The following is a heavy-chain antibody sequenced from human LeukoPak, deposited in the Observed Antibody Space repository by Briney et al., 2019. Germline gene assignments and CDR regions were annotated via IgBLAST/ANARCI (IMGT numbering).Heavy chain of an antibody. Sequence: GASVKVSCKASGCTFTSYDINWVRQTTGQGLEWMGWMNPNSGKTEYAQKFQGRVTMTWDTSISTVYMDLSSLRSEDTAVYYCGRALPSSGWVDYWGQGSLVTVSS. CDR2: MNPNSGKT. CDR1: GCTFTSYD. D-gene: IGHD6-19*01. CDR3: GRALPSSGWVDY. J-gene: IGHJ4*02. V-gene: IGHV1-8*01.